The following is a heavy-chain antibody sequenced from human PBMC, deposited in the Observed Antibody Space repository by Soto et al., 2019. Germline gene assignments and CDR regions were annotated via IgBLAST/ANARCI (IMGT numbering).Heavy chain of an antibody. CDR2: INAGNGNT. CDR1: GYTFTSYA. Sequence: QVQLVQSGAEVKKPGASVKVSCKASGYTFTSYAMHWVRQAPGQRLEWMGWINAGNGNTKYSQKFQGRVTITRDTSASTAYMELSSLRSEDTAVYYCARDRLFYGDYSYWGQGTLVTVSS. V-gene: IGHV1-3*01. J-gene: IGHJ4*02. CDR3: ARDRLFYGDYSY. D-gene: IGHD4-17*01.